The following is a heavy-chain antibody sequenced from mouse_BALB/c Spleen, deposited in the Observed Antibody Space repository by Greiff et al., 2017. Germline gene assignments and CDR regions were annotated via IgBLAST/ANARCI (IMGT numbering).Heavy chain of an antibody. CDR3: ARGRYDAAMDY. CDR2: INPSTGYT. Sequence: QVQLQQSGAELAKPGASVKMSCKASGYTFTSYWMHWVKQRPGQGLEWIGYINPSTGYTEYNQKFKDKATLTADKSSSTAYMQLSSLTSEDSAVYYCARGRYDAAMDYWGQGTSVTVSS. J-gene: IGHJ4*01. CDR1: GYTFTSYW. D-gene: IGHD2-14*01. V-gene: IGHV1-7*01.